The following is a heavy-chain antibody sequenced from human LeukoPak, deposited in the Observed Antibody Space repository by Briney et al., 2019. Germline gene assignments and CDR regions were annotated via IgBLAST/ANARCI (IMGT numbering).Heavy chain of an antibody. CDR3: ATNSGRYQDALDI. J-gene: IGHJ3*02. V-gene: IGHV3-11*01. CDR1: GFTFSNFY. CDR2: MSTSGTSI. Sequence: GGSLRLSCAASGFTFSNFYMSWIRQAPGEGLEWVSSMSTSGTSIYYADSLKGRFSISRDNAKNSLYLLMNSLSAEDTAVYYCATNSGRYQDALDIWGQGTMVTVSS. D-gene: IGHD1-26*01.